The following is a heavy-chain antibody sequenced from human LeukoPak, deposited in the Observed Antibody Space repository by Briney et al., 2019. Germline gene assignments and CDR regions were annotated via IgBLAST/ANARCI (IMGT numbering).Heavy chain of an antibody. Sequence: GGSLRLSCEASGFTFSRFWMHWVRQPPGKGLEWVSRIDTDGTTTTYADSVKGRFTISRDNAKNTVYLQINSLRAEDTAVYYSGTVNSFRNDYWGQGGLVTVSS. V-gene: IGHV3-74*01. J-gene: IGHJ4*02. CDR1: GFTFSRFW. D-gene: IGHD4-11*01. CDR2: IDTDGTTT. CDR3: GTVNSFRNDY.